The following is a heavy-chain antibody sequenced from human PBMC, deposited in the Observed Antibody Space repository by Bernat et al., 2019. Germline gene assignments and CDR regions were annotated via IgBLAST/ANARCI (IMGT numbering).Heavy chain of an antibody. CDR3: AKDEEQWLENWFDP. J-gene: IGHJ5*02. CDR1: GFTFSSYG. CDR2: ISYDGSNK. Sequence: QVQLVESGGGVVQPGRSLRLSCAASGFTFSSYGMHWVRQAPGKGLEWVAVISYDGSNKYYADSVKGRFTISRDNSKNTLYLQMNSLRADDTAVYYCAKDEEQWLENWFDPWGQGTLVTVSS. V-gene: IGHV3-30*18. D-gene: IGHD6-19*01.